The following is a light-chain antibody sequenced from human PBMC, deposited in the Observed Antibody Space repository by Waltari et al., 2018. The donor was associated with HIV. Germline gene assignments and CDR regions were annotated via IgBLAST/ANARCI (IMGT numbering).Light chain of an antibody. V-gene: IGLV2-8*01. CDR1: SRDVGAYNY. J-gene: IGLJ2*01. CDR3: SSYAGSAVV. Sequence: QSALTQPPSASGSRGQSVTISCTGTSRDVGAYNYVSWYQQYPGMAPKLIIYEVNKRPSGVPDRFSGSKSGNTASLTVSGLQAEDEADFYCSSYAGSAVVFGGGTKLTVL. CDR2: EVN.